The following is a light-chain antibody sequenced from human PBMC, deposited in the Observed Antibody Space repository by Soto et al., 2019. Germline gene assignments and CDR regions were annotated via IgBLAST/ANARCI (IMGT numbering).Light chain of an antibody. Sequence: DMHMTPSPSSLSASVGDRVTITCRASQSIGSYLSWYQQKPGKAPKLLINVASTLQSGVPSRFSGSGSGTDFTLAISSLQPEDFATYYCQQSSSTPQTCGGGTRWIS. CDR3: QQSSSTPQT. CDR2: VAS. CDR1: QSIGSY. J-gene: IGKJ4*01. V-gene: IGKV1-39*01.